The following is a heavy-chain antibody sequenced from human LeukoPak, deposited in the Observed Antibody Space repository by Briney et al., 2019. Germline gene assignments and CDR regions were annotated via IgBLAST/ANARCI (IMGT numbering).Heavy chain of an antibody. V-gene: IGHV1-2*02. D-gene: IGHD1-26*01. CDR1: GYTFTDYY. CDR2: INPHNGGT. Sequence: VASVKVSCKASGYTFTDYYMHWVRQAPGLGLEWMGWINPHNGGTNYAQKFQGRVTLTRDTSISTAYMDLSRLTSDDTALYYCAPNLESGTGWFDPWGQGTLVTVSS. J-gene: IGHJ5*02. CDR3: APNLESGTGWFDP.